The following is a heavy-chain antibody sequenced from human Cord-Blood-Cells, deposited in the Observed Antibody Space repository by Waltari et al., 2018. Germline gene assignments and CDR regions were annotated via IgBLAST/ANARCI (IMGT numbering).Heavy chain of an antibody. D-gene: IGHD6-13*01. CDR1: GYTLTSYA. V-gene: IGHV1-3*01. CDR2: INAGNGNT. CDR3: ATTATAAGLRDPYAFDI. Sequence: QVPLVQSGAEAKKPGASVTASCKASGYTLTSYAMHWVRQAPGQRPGWMGWINAGNGNTKYSQKFQGRVTITRETSASTAYMELSSLRSEDTAVYYCATTATAAGLRDPYAFDIWGQGTMVTVSS. J-gene: IGHJ3*02.